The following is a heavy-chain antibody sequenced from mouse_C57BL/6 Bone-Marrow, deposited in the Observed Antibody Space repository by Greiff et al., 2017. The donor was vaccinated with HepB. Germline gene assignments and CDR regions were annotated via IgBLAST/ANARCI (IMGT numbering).Heavy chain of an antibody. CDR3: ARPTTVVALDY. Sequence: QVQLQQSGAELVKPGASVKISCKASGYAFSSYWMNWVKQRPGKGLEWIGQIYPGDGDTNYNGKFKGKATLTADKSSSTAYMQLSSLTSEDSAVYFCARPTTVVALDYWGQGTTLTVSS. D-gene: IGHD1-1*01. J-gene: IGHJ2*01. V-gene: IGHV1-80*01. CDR2: IYPGDGDT. CDR1: GYAFSSYW.